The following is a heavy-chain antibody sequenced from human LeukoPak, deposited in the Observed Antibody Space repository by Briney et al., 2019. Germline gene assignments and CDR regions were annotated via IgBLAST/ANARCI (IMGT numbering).Heavy chain of an antibody. CDR2: IRYDGSNK. V-gene: IGHV3-30*02. J-gene: IGHJ5*02. CDR1: GFTFSSYG. D-gene: IGHD3-10*01. Sequence: PGGSLRLSCAASGFTFSSYGMHWVRQAPGKGLEGVAFIRYDGSNKYYADSVKGRFTISRDNAKNSLYLQMNSLRAEDTALYYCARDQYYYGSGIIPFMIRANWFDPWGQGTLVTVSS. CDR3: ARDQYYYGSGIIPFMIRANWFDP.